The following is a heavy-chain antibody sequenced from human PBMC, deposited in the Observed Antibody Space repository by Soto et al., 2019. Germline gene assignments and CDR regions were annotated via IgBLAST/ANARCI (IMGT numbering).Heavy chain of an antibody. CDR2: ISAYNGNT. J-gene: IGHJ6*02. CDR1: GYTFTIYG. D-gene: IGHD3-10*01. CDR3: ARVLELRPPGLQYYGMDV. Sequence: GASVKVSCKASGYTFTIYGISWVRQSPGQGLEWMGWISAYNGNTNYAQKLQGRVTMTTDTSTSTAYMELRGLRSDDTAVYYCARVLELRPPGLQYYGMDVWGQGTTVTVSS. V-gene: IGHV1-18*01.